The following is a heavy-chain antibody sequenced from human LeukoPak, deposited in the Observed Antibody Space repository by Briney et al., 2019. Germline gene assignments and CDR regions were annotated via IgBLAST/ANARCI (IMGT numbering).Heavy chain of an antibody. Sequence: GGSLRLFCAASGFTFSSYAMSWVRQAPGKGLEWVSAISGSGGSTYYADSVKGRFTISRDNSKNTLYLQMNSLRAEDTAVYYCAKDSGSLDSSQYFDYWGQGTLVTVSS. J-gene: IGHJ4*02. D-gene: IGHD3-22*01. V-gene: IGHV3-23*01. CDR2: ISGSGGST. CDR1: GFTFSSYA. CDR3: AKDSGSLDSSQYFDY.